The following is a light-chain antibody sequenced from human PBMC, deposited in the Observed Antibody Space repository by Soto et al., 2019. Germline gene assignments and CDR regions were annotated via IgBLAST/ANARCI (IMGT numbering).Light chain of an antibody. V-gene: IGKV1-33*01. CDR1: QDISDY. J-gene: IGKJ1*01. CDR3: QQYDNLPKT. CDR2: DAS. Sequence: DIQMTQSPSSLSASVGDRVTITCQASQDISDYLNWFQQKPGKAPKLLIYDASNLETGVPSRFSGSGSGTDFTFTISSLQPEDIATYYCQQYDNLPKTVGHGTKVDIK.